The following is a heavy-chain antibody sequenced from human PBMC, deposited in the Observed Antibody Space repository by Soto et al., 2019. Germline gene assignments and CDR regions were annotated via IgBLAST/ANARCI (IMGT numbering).Heavy chain of an antibody. CDR2: INSDGTTT. CDR3: ARGLGTTSAVTKGY. CDR1: GFTFSSYW. D-gene: IGHD4-17*01. Sequence: EVQLVESGGGLVQPGGSLRLSCAASGFTFSSYWMHWVRQVPGKGLVWVSHINSDGTTTNYADSVKGRFTISRDNGKNTLYLQMNSLRVEDTAVYYGARGLGTTSAVTKGYWGQGTLVTVSS. V-gene: IGHV3-74*01. J-gene: IGHJ4*02.